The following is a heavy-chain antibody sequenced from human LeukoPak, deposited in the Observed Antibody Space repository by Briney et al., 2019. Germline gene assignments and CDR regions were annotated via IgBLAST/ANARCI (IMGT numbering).Heavy chain of an antibody. CDR2: ISAYNGNT. Sequence: ASVKVACKASGYSFTTYGFSWVRQAPGQGLEWMGWISAYNGNTNYAQRLQGRVTMTTDTSTSTVYMELRSLRSDDTAVYYCARDKNWKPDYWGQGTLVTVSS. CDR1: GYSFTTYG. CDR3: ARDKNWKPDY. V-gene: IGHV1-18*01. D-gene: IGHD1-1*01. J-gene: IGHJ4*02.